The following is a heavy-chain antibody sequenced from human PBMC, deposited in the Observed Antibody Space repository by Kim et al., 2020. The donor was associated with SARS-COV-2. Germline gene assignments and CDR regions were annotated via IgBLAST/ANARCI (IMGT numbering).Heavy chain of an antibody. J-gene: IGHJ3*02. V-gene: IGHV1-69*05. D-gene: IGHD3-22*01. CDR3: AGEQGYYYDGGGYSDAFHM. Sequence: SVKVSCKASGGTFSSDAVSWVRQAPGHGLEWIGGIVPMFGTVNYAQSLQGRITITTDESKTIVFMEVNRLKYEDTAVYYCAGEQGYYYDGGGYSDAFHMWGQGTMLIVSS. CDR2: IVPMFGTV. CDR1: GGTFSSDA.